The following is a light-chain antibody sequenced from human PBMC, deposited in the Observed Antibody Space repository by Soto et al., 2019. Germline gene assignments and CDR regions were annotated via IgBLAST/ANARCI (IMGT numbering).Light chain of an antibody. V-gene: IGKV3-20*01. CDR1: QSISSNY. Sequence: EIVLTQSPGTLSLSPGERATLSCRASQSISSNYLAWYQQKPGQAPRLLIYGAFSRATDIPDRFSGSGSGTDFTLTISRLEPEDFAVYYCQQYGSSPRTFGQGTKLEIK. J-gene: IGKJ2*01. CDR3: QQYGSSPRT. CDR2: GAF.